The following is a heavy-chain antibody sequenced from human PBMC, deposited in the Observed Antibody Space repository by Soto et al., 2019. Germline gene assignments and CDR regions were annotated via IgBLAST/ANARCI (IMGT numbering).Heavy chain of an antibody. CDR3: ARDAPPPELRFLECNNYDYNGMDV. CDR2: ISCYNGKT. Sequence: QVQVVQSGDEVKETGASVRVSCKTSGYSFTAYGISWVRQAPGQGLEWMGWISCYNGKTKYAQKVQGRVTMTTDTSTSTAYMEVRSLRADGPAIYYCARDAPPPELRFLECNNYDYNGMDVWGQGTTVTVSS. D-gene: IGHD3-3*01. CDR1: GYSFTAYG. J-gene: IGHJ6*02. V-gene: IGHV1-18*01.